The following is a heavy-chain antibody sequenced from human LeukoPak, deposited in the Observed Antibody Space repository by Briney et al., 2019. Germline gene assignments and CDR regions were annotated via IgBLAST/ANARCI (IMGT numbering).Heavy chain of an antibody. CDR2: ISSSSSTI. D-gene: IGHD5-18*01. CDR3: AKGAMASILN. J-gene: IGHJ4*02. CDR1: GFTFTYYS. Sequence: GGSLRLSCAASGFTFTYYSMNWVRQAPGKGLDWVSYISSSSSTIYYADSVKGRFTISRDNAKNSLYLQMNSLRAEDTAVYYCAKGAMASILNWGQGTLVTVSS. V-gene: IGHV3-48*04.